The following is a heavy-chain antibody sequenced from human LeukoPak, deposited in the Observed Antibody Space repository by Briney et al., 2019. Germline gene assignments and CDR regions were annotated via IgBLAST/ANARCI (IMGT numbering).Heavy chain of an antibody. D-gene: IGHD6-6*01. J-gene: IGHJ4*02. Sequence: GGSLRLSCAASGFTFSSYEMNWVRQAPGKGLEWVSYISSSGSTIYYADSVKGRFTISRDNAKNSLFLQMNSLRAEDTAVYYCARDHGYSSSPRDYFDYWGQGTLVTVSS. CDR2: ISSSGSTI. CDR3: ARDHGYSSSPRDYFDY. CDR1: GFTFSSYE. V-gene: IGHV3-48*03.